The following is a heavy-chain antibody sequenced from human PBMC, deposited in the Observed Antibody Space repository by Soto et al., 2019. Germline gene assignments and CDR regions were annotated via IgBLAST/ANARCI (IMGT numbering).Heavy chain of an antibody. CDR3: ARAYRYCSSTSCRKDAFDI. Sequence: ASVKVSCKASGGTFSSYAISWVRQAPGQGLEWMGWINPNFGNTGYAQKFQGRVTMTGNTSISTAYMELSSLRSEDTAVYYCARAYRYCSSTSCRKDAFDIWGQGTMVTVSS. J-gene: IGHJ3*02. D-gene: IGHD2-2*01. CDR2: INPNFGNT. V-gene: IGHV1-8*02. CDR1: GGTFSSYA.